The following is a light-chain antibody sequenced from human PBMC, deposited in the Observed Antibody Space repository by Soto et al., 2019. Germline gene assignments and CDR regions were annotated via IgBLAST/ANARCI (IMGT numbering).Light chain of an antibody. CDR1: QGISSY. CDR2: AAS. CDR3: QQRHMWPIT. Sequence: AIRMTQSPSSFSASTGDRVTITCRASQGISSYLAWYQQKPGKAPKLLIYAASTLQSGVPSRLSGSGSGTDFTLTISSLQPEDFATYYCQQRHMWPITFGQGTRLEIK. V-gene: IGKV1-8*01. J-gene: IGKJ5*01.